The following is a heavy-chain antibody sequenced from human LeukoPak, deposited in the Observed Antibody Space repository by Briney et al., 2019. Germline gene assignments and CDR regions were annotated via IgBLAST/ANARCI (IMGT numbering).Heavy chain of an antibody. CDR3: ARGRQGPMDV. J-gene: IGHJ6*02. CDR2: IYYSGST. CDR1: GGSISSSSYY. V-gene: IGHV4-39*01. Sequence: SETLSLTCTGSGGSISSSSYYWGWIRQPPGKGLEWIGSIYYSGSTYYNPSLKSRVTISVDTSKNQFSLKLSSVTAADTAVYYCARGRQGPMDVWGQGTTVTVSS.